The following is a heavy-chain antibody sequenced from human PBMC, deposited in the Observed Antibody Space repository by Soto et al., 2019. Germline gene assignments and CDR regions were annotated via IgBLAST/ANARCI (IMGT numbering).Heavy chain of an antibody. CDR3: ARDLTADNWFDP. D-gene: IGHD3-9*01. J-gene: IGHJ5*02. Sequence: GASVKVSCKASGGTFSSYAISWVRPAPGQRLEWMGWINAGNGNTKYSQKFQGRVTITRDTSASTAYMELSSLRSEDTAVYYCARDLTADNWFDPWGQGTLVTVSS. CDR1: GGTFSSYA. V-gene: IGHV1-3*01. CDR2: INAGNGNT.